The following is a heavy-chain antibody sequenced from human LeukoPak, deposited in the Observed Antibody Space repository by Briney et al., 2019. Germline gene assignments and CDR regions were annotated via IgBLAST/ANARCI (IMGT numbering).Heavy chain of an antibody. CDR3: ARWGDYDILTGYYVSDF. D-gene: IGHD3-9*01. J-gene: IGHJ4*02. V-gene: IGHV3-23*01. Sequence: GASLRLSCAPSGFIFRNYAMSWVRQAPGKGLEWVSAITGSGDTTYYADSVKGRFTISRDNSKNTLYVEMNTLRAEDTAVYYCARWGDYDILTGYYVSDFWGQGTLVTVSS. CDR2: ITGSGDTT. CDR1: GFIFRNYA.